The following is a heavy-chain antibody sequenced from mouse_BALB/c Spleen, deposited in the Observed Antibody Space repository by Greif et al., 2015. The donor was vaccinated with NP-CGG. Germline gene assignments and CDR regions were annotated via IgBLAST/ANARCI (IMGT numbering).Heavy chain of an antibody. D-gene: IGHD1-1*01. V-gene: IGHV5-4*02. J-gene: IGHJ3*01. CDR1: GFTFSDYY. CDR3: ARDGGPYYYGSSYRFAY. Sequence: EVKVVESGGGLVKPGGSLKLSCAASGFTFSDYYMYWVRQTPEKRLEWVATISDGGSYTYYPDSVKGRFTISRDNAKNNLYLQMSSLKSEDTAMYYCARDGGPYYYGSSYRFAYWGQGTLVTVSA. CDR2: ISDGGSYT.